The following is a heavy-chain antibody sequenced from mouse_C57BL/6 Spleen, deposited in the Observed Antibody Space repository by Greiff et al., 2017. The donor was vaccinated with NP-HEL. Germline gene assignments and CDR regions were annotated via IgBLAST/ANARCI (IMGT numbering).Heavy chain of an antibody. CDR2: ISSGGSYT. J-gene: IGHJ2*01. V-gene: IGHV5-6*01. CDR1: GFTFSSYG. D-gene: IGHD2-12*01. CDR3: ASLTLADY. Sequence: EVQLVESGGDLVKPGGSLKLSCAASGFTFSSYGMSWVRQTPDKRLEWVATISSGGSYTYYPDSVKGRFTISRDNAKNTLYLQMSSLKSEDTAMYYCASLTLADYWGQGTTLTVSS.